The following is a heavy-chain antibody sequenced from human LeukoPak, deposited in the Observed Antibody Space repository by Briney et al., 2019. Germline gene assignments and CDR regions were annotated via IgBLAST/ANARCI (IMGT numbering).Heavy chain of an antibody. CDR2: ISYDGSNT. D-gene: IGHD2-21*01. J-gene: IGHJ4*02. V-gene: IGHV3-30-3*01. Sequence: GGSLRLSCAASEFTFSNYAMHWVRQAPGEGLEWVAVISYDGSNTFYADSVKGRFTVSRDNTKNSLYLQMNSLRVEDTAVYYCARDAYFYSSDQWGRGTLVTVSS. CDR1: EFTFSNYA. CDR3: ARDAYFYSSDQ.